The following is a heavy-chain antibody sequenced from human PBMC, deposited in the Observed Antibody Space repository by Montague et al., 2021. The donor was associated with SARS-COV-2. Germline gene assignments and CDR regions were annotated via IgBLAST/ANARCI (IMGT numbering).Heavy chain of an antibody. J-gene: IGHJ6*02. D-gene: IGHD2-8*01. CDR1: GGSISGYY. Sequence: SETLSLTCTVSGGSISGYYWSWIRQPPGKGLEWIGYIYYSGSTKYNPFLESRVTVSVDRSKNQVSLKLSSATAADTAVYYCARLLRSCTNGVCRTYYYYAMDVGGQGTTVTGS. V-gene: IGHV4-59*01. CDR2: IYYSGST. CDR3: ARLLRSCTNGVCRTYYYYAMDV.